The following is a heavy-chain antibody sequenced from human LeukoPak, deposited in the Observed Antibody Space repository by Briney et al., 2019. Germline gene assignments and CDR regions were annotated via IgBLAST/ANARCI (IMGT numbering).Heavy chain of an antibody. CDR2: ISGSGGST. CDR1: GLTFSSYA. CDR3: AKTISSSVRYGNDY. V-gene: IGHV3-23*01. D-gene: IGHD6-6*01. Sequence: GGSLRLSCAASGLTFSSYAMSWVRQAPGKGLEWVSAISGSGGSTYYADSVKGRFTISRDNSKNTLYLQMNSLRAEDTAVYYCAKTISSSVRYGNDYWGQGTLVTVSS. J-gene: IGHJ4*02.